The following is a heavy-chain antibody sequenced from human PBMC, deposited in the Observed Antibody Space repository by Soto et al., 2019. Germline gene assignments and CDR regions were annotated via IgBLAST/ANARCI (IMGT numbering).Heavy chain of an antibody. D-gene: IGHD2-21*02. CDR3: ARDGGDSPYYFDY. Sequence: SETLSLTCTVSGGSISSGGYYWSWIRQHPGKGLEWIGYIYYSGSTYYNPSLKSRVTISVDTSKNQFSLKLSSVTAADTAVYYCARDGGDSPYYFDYWGQGTLVTVSS. CDR1: GGSISSGGYY. J-gene: IGHJ4*02. CDR2: IYYSGST. V-gene: IGHV4-31*03.